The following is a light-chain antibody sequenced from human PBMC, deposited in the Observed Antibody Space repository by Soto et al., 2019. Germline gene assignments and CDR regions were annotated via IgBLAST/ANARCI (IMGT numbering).Light chain of an antibody. V-gene: IGLV2-14*01. CDR3: SSYTSSSIDYV. CDR2: EVS. Sequence: QSALTQPDSVSGSPGQSITISCTGTSSDVGGYNYVSWYQQHPGKAPKHMIYEVSNRPSGVSHRFSGSKSGNTASLTISGLQAYDEADYYCSSYTSSSIDYVFGTGTKLTVL. CDR1: SSDVGGYNY. J-gene: IGLJ1*01.